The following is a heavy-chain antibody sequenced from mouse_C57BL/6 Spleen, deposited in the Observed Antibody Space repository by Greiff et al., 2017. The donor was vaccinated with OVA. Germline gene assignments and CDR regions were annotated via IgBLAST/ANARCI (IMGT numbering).Heavy chain of an antibody. CDR1: GYTFTSYW. D-gene: IGHD1-1*01. Sequence: QVQLQQPGAELVKPGASVKLSCKASGYTFTSYWMHWVKQRPGQGLEWIGMIHPTSGSTNYNEKFKSKATLTVDKSSSTAYMQLSSLTSDVSAVYYCARGPCYGSSYDAMDYWGQGTSVTVSS. CDR3: ARGPCYGSSYDAMDY. V-gene: IGHV1-64*01. J-gene: IGHJ4*01. CDR2: IHPTSGST.